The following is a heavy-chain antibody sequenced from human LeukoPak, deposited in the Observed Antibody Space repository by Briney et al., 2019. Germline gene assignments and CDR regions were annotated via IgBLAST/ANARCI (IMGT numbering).Heavy chain of an antibody. CDR2: MYHSGST. V-gene: IGHV4-38-2*02. Sequence: PSETLSLTCTVSGYSIGSGYYWGWIRQPPGKGLEWIGSMYHSGSTYYKPSLKSRVTISLDTSKNQFSLKLRSVTAADTAVYYCARGQARLAWFDPWGQGTLVTVSS. CDR1: GYSIGSGYY. J-gene: IGHJ5*02. CDR3: ARGQARLAWFDP. D-gene: IGHD6-19*01.